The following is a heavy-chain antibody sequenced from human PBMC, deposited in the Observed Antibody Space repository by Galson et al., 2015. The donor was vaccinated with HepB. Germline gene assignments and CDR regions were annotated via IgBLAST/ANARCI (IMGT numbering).Heavy chain of an antibody. Sequence: LSLTCSDSGGSVSSGSYYWSWLRRPPGKGLEWMGYIDYSGTTNYNPSLKSRVIISEDTSKNHSSLRLSSVTPADTAVYYCARAGLFDLWSGYYATDYYFSGMDVWRRGTTVTVSS. V-gene: IGHV4-61*03. CDR2: IDYSGTT. D-gene: IGHD3-3*01. J-gene: IGHJ6*02. CDR3: ARAGLFDLWSGYYATDYYFSGMDV. CDR1: GGSVSSGSYY.